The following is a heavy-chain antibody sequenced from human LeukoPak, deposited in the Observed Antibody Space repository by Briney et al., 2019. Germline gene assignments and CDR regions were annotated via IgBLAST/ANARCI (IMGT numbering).Heavy chain of an antibody. Sequence: ASVKVSCKPSRYTFIPQYIHSVPRAPGQRLKGLGWINTNTVDTNSAQKFQGRLSMTRDTSISTAYMDLSGLRFDDTAVYYCGTLDKGRVDYWGQGTLVTVSS. J-gene: IGHJ4*02. CDR1: RYTFIPQY. V-gene: IGHV1-2*02. CDR3: GTLDKGRVDY. CDR2: INTNTVDT. D-gene: IGHD3-10*01.